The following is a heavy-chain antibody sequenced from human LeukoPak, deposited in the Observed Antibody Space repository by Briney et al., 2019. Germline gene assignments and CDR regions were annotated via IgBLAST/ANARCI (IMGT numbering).Heavy chain of an antibody. CDR2: INPNSGGT. D-gene: IGHD6-19*01. J-gene: IGHJ4*02. Sequence: ASVKVSCKASGYTFTGYYVHWVRQAPGQGLEWMGWINPNSGGTNYAQKFQGRVTMTRDTSISTAYMELSRLRSDDTAVYYCAAMGSSGLYYFDYWGQGTLVTVSS. V-gene: IGHV1-2*02. CDR1: GYTFTGYY. CDR3: AAMGSSGLYYFDY.